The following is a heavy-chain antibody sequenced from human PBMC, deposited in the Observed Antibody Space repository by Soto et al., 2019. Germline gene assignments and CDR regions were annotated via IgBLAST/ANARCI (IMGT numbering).Heavy chain of an antibody. V-gene: IGHV1-3*01. J-gene: IGHJ4*01. Sequence: ASVKVSCKASGYMFTKSAMHWVRQAPGQRLEWMGWISGDSGNTKYSPKLQDRVTITRDTSASAAYMELSSLRSEDTALYYCARDGVAAGNINFDYWGQGTLVTVSS. CDR1: GYMFTKSA. D-gene: IGHD6-19*01. CDR3: ARDGVAAGNINFDY. CDR2: ISGDSGNT.